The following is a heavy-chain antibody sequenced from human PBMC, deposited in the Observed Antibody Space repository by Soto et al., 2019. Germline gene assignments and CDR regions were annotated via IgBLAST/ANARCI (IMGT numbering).Heavy chain of an antibody. V-gene: IGHV1-69*01. Sequence: QVQLVQSGAEVKKTGSSVKVSCKVSGGTFSTYPINWVRQAPGQGTEFMGGIIPKFGTPNYAHKFRGTGTMAADESTSTADMELNNLRSEDAAVYYCARGASNTTGWYIWFDPWGKGSLVTVSS. J-gene: IGHJ5*02. CDR2: IIPKFGTP. CDR3: ARGASNTTGWYIWFDP. CDR1: GGTFSTYP. D-gene: IGHD6-19*01.